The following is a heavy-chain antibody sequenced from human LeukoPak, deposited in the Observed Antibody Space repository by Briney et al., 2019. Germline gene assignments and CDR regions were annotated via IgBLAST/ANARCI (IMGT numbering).Heavy chain of an antibody. CDR1: GFTFDDYA. J-gene: IGHJ4*02. D-gene: IGHD1-26*01. CDR3: AKARWEPNFDY. V-gene: IGHV3-43*02. Sequence: PGGCLRLSCAASGFTFDDYAMHWVRQGPGKSLGWVSLINENGDIAYYGDSVRGRFTVSRDNPKNSLYLQMNSLTTEDTALYYCAKARWEPNFDYWGQGTLVTVSS. CDR2: INENGDIA.